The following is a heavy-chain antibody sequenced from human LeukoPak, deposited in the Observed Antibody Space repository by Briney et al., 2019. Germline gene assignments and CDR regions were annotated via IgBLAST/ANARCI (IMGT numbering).Heavy chain of an antibody. V-gene: IGHV1-18*01. CDR1: GYTFTSYG. J-gene: IGHJ4*02. D-gene: IGHD3-22*01. Sequence: ASVTVSCMASGYTFTSYGISWVRQAPGQGLEWMGWISAYNGNTNYAQKLQGRVTMTTDTSTSTAYMELRSLRSDDTVVYYCARSPTETYYYDRRLDYWGQGTMVTVSS. CDR2: ISAYNGNT. CDR3: ARSPTETYYYDRRLDY.